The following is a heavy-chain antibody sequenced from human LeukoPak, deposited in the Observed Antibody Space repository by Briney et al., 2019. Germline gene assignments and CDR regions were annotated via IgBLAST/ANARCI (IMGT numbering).Heavy chain of an antibody. CDR1: GFTFSSYS. CDR2: ISSSSSYI. Sequence: PGGSLRPSCAASGFTFSSYSMDWVRQAPGKGLEWVSCISSSSSYIYYADSVKGRFTISRDNAKNSLYLQMNSLRAEDTAMYYCARVVVAASLEDAFDIWGQGTMVTVSS. J-gene: IGHJ3*02. D-gene: IGHD2-15*01. CDR3: ARVVVAASLEDAFDI. V-gene: IGHV3-21*01.